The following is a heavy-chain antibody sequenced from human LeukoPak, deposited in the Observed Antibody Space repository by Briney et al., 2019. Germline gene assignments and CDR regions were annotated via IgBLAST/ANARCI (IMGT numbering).Heavy chain of an antibody. J-gene: IGHJ4*02. D-gene: IGHD6-19*01. CDR2: ISSRQNDI. CDR3: AREVGSGWNYFDL. Sequence: GGSLRLSCAASGFSFSSFNMNWVRQTPGKGLEWVSSISSRQNDIQYADSLEGRFTVSRDNAKNSLYLQMNSLRAEDTAVYFCAREVGSGWNYFDLWGQGTLFTVSS. V-gene: IGHV3-21*01. CDR1: GFSFSSFN.